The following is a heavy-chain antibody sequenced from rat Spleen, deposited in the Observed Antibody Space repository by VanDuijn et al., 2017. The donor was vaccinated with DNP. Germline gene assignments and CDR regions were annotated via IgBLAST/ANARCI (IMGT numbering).Heavy chain of an antibody. V-gene: IGHV3-1*01. Sequence: EVQLQESGPGLVKPSQSLSLTCSVTGFSITNNYWGWIRKFPGNKMEWMGNISYSGGTSYNPPLKSQISITRDTSKNQFFLQLTSVTTEDTATYYCARWGLWGMDAWGQGASVTVSS. D-gene: IGHD4-4*01. CDR2: ISYSGGT. CDR3: ARWGLWGMDA. CDR1: GFSITNNY. J-gene: IGHJ4*01.